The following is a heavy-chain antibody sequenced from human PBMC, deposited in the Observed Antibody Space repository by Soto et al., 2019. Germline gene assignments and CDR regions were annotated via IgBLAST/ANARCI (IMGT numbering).Heavy chain of an antibody. D-gene: IGHD2-21*01. CDR3: ARQPTTGDTDLWFDP. Sequence: QLQLLESGPGLVKASETLSLTCSVSGGSISTSRSYWAWIRQPPVKGLEWLANIFYSGSTFYNPSLAIRVSVSVDTSKNEFSLKLRSVTAADTAVYYCARQPTTGDTDLWFDPWGQGTLVTVSS. V-gene: IGHV4-39*01. J-gene: IGHJ5*02. CDR1: GGSISTSRSY. CDR2: IFYSGST.